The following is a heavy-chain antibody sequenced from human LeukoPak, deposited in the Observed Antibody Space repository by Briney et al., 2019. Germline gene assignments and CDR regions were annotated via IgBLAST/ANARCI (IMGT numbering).Heavy chain of an antibody. Sequence: GGSLRLSCAASGFTFSSYSMNWVRQAPGKGLEWVSVIYSSSITSYADSVKGRFTISRHNSKNTLYLQMNSLRADDTAVYYCARGRGAANDAFDIWGQGTMVTVSS. CDR1: GFTFSSYS. CDR2: IYSSSIT. J-gene: IGHJ3*02. V-gene: IGHV3-53*04. CDR3: ARGRGAANDAFDI. D-gene: IGHD3-10*01.